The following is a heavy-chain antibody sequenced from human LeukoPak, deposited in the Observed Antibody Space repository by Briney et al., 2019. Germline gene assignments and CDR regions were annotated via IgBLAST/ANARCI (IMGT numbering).Heavy chain of an antibody. V-gene: IGHV4-30-2*01. Sequence: SETLSLTCAVSGGSISSGGYSWSWIRQPPGKGLEWIGYIYHSGSTYYNPSLKSRATISVDRSKNQFSLKLSSVTAADTAVYYCARLEGDTGGYRGQGTLVTVSS. CDR2: IYHSGST. CDR1: GGSISSGGYS. CDR3: ARLEGDTGGY. J-gene: IGHJ4*02. D-gene: IGHD3-10*01.